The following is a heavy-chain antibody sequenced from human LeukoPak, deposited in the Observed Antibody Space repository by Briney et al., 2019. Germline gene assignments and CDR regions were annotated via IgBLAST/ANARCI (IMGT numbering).Heavy chain of an antibody. CDR1: DGSMRSYY. CDR3: ARDNQAVAGEYYFDY. D-gene: IGHD6-19*01. CDR2: VYYSGST. Sequence: PSETLSLTCAVSDGSMRSYYWSWIRQPPGKGLEWIGYVYYSGSTNYNPSLKSRVTISVDKSKNQFSLKLSSVTAADTAVYYCARDNQAVAGEYYFDYWGQGTLVTVSS. V-gene: IGHV4-59*12. J-gene: IGHJ4*02.